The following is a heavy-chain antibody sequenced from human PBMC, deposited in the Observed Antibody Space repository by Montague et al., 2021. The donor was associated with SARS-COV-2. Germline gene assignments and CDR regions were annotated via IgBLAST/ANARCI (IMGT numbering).Heavy chain of an antibody. V-gene: IGHV4-59*01. Sequence: SETLSLTCTVSGGSISSYYWSWIRQPPGKGLEWIGYIYYSGSTNYNPSLKSRVTISVDTSKNQFSLKLSSVTAADTAVYYCASSSGSSYGYYFDYWGQGTLVTVSS. J-gene: IGHJ4*02. CDR2: IYYSGST. CDR1: GGSISSYY. D-gene: IGHD5-18*01. CDR3: ASSSGSSYGYYFDY.